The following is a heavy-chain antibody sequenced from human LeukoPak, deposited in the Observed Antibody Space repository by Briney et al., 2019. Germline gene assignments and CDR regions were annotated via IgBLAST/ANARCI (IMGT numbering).Heavy chain of an antibody. CDR1: GFTFSSHE. V-gene: IGHV3-48*03. CDR3: ERGRFDY. Sequence: GGSLRLSCAASGFTFSSHEMNWVRQAQGKGLEWVSYISNSGDTIYYADSVKGRFTISRDNAKNSLYLQMNSLRAEDTAIYYCERGRFDYWGQGTLVTVSS. CDR2: ISNSGDTI. J-gene: IGHJ4*02.